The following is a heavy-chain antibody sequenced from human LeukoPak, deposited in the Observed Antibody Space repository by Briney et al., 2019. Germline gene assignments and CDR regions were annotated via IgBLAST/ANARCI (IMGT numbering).Heavy chain of an antibody. Sequence: GGSLRLSRSASGFTFTSYSMNWVRQAPGKGLEWVSSISNRGDYIYYADSVKGRFTISRDNAKNSLYLQMDSLRAEDTAVYYCAKDCRDYYDSSGYFYFDYWGQGTLVTVSS. CDR2: ISNRGDYI. J-gene: IGHJ4*02. CDR1: GFTFTSYS. D-gene: IGHD3-22*01. V-gene: IGHV3-21*01. CDR3: AKDCRDYYDSSGYFYFDY.